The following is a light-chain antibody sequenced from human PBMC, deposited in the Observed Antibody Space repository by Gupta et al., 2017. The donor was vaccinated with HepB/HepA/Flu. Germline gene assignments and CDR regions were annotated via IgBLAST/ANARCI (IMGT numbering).Light chain of an antibody. Sequence: DFVMTQSPVALALSLGEGATINCKSSQRVSYKSKNYSAWYQQKPGQPPKLLIYWASTRESGVPDRFSGSGSGTDFSLTISSLQAEDVAVYYCQQYYSSPQTFGQGTKVEIK. CDR3: QQYYSSPQT. CDR1: QRVSYKSKNY. J-gene: IGKJ1*01. CDR2: WAS. V-gene: IGKV4-1*01.